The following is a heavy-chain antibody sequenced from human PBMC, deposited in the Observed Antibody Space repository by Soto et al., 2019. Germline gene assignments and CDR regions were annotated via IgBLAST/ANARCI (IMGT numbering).Heavy chain of an antibody. J-gene: IGHJ4*02. CDR2: IYHSGST. CDR3: ARDGSGWAADDTYFDY. D-gene: IGHD6-19*01. V-gene: IGHV4-30-2*01. CDR1: GCSISSGGYS. Sequence: SETLSLTCAVSGCSISSGGYSWSWIRQPPGKGLEWIGYIYHSGSTYYNPSLKSRVTISVDRSKNQFSLKLSSVTAADTAVYSCARDGSGWAADDTYFDYWGQGTLVTVSS.